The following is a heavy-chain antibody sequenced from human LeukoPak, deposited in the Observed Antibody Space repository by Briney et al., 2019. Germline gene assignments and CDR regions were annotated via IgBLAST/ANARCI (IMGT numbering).Heavy chain of an antibody. CDR2: INPNSGGT. CDR3: AYGYSSGWYFPNFDY. V-gene: IGHV1-2*02. Sequence: ASVKVSCKASGYTFTGYYMHWVRQAPGQGLEWMGWINPNSGGTNYAQKFQGRVTMTRDTSISTAYMELSRLRSDDTAVYYCAYGYSSGWYFPNFDYWGQGTLVTVSS. D-gene: IGHD6-19*01. CDR1: GYTFTGYY. J-gene: IGHJ4*02.